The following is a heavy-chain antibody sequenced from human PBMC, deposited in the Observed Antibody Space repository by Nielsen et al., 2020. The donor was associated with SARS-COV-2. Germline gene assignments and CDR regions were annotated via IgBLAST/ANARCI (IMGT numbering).Heavy chain of an antibody. CDR3: ARVAGTPPVSYSYFDL. Sequence: GESLKISCAGSGFTFSDYYMSWIRQAPGKGLEWVAQMSGSSNYIHYADSVKGRYTISKDSAKNSLYLQMNSLRAEDTAVYYCARVAGTPPVSYSYFDLWGRGTLVTVSS. J-gene: IGHJ2*01. CDR2: MSGSSNYI. CDR1: GFTFSDYY. V-gene: IGHV3-11*05. D-gene: IGHD6-19*01.